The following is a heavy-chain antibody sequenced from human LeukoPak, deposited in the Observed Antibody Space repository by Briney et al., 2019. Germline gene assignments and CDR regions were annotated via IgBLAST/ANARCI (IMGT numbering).Heavy chain of an antibody. J-gene: IGHJ4*02. Sequence: GGSLRLSCAASGFTFRNYGMHWVRQAPGKGLEWVASIRTDGGEKYHADSVQGRFSISRDNSKNTLYLQMDSLRAEDTALYYCARIGYSTSWANFDYWGQGTLVIVSS. V-gene: IGHV3-30*02. D-gene: IGHD6-13*01. CDR2: IRTDGGEK. CDR1: GFTFRNYG. CDR3: ARIGYSTSWANFDY.